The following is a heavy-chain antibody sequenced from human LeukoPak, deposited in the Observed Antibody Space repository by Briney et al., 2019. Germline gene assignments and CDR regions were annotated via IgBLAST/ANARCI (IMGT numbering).Heavy chain of an antibody. J-gene: IGHJ3*02. D-gene: IGHD5-12*01. CDR2: INHSGST. CDR3: ASPRRGYSGYEPIRI. V-gene: IGHV4-34*01. Sequence: SETLSLTCAVYGGSFSGYYWSWIRQPPGKGLEWIGEINHSGSTNYNPSPKSRVTISVDTSKNQFSLKLSSVTAADTAVYYCASPRRGYSGYEPIRIWGQGTMVTVSS. CDR1: GGSFSGYY.